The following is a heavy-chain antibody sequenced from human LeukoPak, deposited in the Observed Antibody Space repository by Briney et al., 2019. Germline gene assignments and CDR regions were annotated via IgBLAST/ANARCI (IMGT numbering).Heavy chain of an antibody. CDR1: GFTFSSYA. Sequence: PGGSLRLSCSASGFTFSSYAMDWVRQAPGKGLEWVSGITGSGDTTFYADSVKGRFTISRDNSKNTLYLQMHSLRAEDTAVYYCVKDYSTIAAAANPLFDYWGQGALVTVSS. D-gene: IGHD6-13*01. CDR2: ITGSGDTT. CDR3: VKDYSTIAAAANPLFDY. J-gene: IGHJ4*02. V-gene: IGHV3-23*01.